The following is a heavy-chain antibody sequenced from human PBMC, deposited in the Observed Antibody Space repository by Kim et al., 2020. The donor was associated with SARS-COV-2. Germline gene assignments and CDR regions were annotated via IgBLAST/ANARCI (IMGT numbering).Heavy chain of an antibody. D-gene: IGHD6-19*01. CDR2: INNGGNP. CDR1: GFTFTSRA. CDR3: AKDHPSNGWPAFDS. V-gene: IGHV3-23*01. Sequence: GGSLRLSCVASGFTFTSRAMSWVRQSPVKGLEWVASINNGGNPYYANSVKGRLTISRDITKDTLYLQMNSLRADDTALYYCAKDHPSNGWPAFDSWGQGT. J-gene: IGHJ4*02.